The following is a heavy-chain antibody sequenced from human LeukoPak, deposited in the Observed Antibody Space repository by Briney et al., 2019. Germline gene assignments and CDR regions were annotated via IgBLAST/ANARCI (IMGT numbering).Heavy chain of an antibody. Sequence: GGSLRLSCAASGFTFSSYDMHWVRLATGKGLEWVSAIGTAGDTYYPGSVKGRFTISRENAKNSLYLQMSSLRAGDTAVYYCARGRCGGDCLDAFDIWGQGTMVTVSS. D-gene: IGHD2-21*02. CDR2: IGTAGDT. CDR1: GFTFSSYD. CDR3: ARGRCGGDCLDAFDI. V-gene: IGHV3-13*01. J-gene: IGHJ3*02.